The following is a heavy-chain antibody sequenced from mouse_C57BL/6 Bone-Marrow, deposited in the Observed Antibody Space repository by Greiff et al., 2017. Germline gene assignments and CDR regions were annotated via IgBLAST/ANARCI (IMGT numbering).Heavy chain of an antibody. D-gene: IGHD1-1*01. CDR3: TTEVYYGSAMDY. V-gene: IGHV14-4*01. J-gene: IGHJ4*01. CDR2: IDPENGDT. CDR1: GFNIKDDY. Sequence: EVQLQQSGAELVRPGASVKLSCTASGFNIKDDYMHWVKQRPEQGLEWIGWIDPENGDTEYASKFQGKGTITAYTSSNTAYLQRSSLTSEYTAVYYCTTEVYYGSAMDYWGQGTSVTVSS.